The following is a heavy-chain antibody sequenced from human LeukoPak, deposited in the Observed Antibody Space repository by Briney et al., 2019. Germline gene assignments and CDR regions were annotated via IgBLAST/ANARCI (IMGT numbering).Heavy chain of an antibody. Sequence: ASVKVSCEASGYTFTGYYMHWVRQAPGQGLEWMGWINPNSGGTNYAQKFQGRVTMTRDTSISTAYMELSRLRSDDTAVYYCAKAAGTYYYDSSGYYQPRNLYYFDYWGQGTLVTVSS. J-gene: IGHJ4*02. D-gene: IGHD3-22*01. CDR3: AKAAGTYYYDSSGYYQPRNLYYFDY. CDR2: INPNSGGT. CDR1: GYTFTGYY. V-gene: IGHV1-2*02.